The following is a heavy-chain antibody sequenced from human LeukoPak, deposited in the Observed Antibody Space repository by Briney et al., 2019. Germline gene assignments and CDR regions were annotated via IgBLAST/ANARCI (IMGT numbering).Heavy chain of an antibody. CDR1: GGTFSSYA. V-gene: IGHV1-69*13. CDR3: ASYDSSGYYRHDGYFDL. Sequence: GASVKASCKASGGTFSSYAISWVRQAPGQGLEWMGGIIPIFGTANYAQKFQGRVTITADESTSTACMELSSLRSEDTAVYYCASYDSSGYYRHDGYFDLWGRGTLVTVSS. D-gene: IGHD3-22*01. CDR2: IIPIFGTA. J-gene: IGHJ2*01.